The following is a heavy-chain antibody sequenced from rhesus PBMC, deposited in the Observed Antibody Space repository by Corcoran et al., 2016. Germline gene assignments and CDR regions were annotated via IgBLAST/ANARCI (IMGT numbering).Heavy chain of an antibody. J-gene: IGHJ4*01. V-gene: IGHV4-106*01. CDR3: AREMAAAEVY. CDR2: IYGSGGST. Sequence: QVQLQESGPGLVKPSETLSLTCTVPGGSISDSYYWSWIRQPPGKGMGWMGRIYGSGGSTNSNPSLKIRVTSSRNTSKNQFSLKLSSVTAADTAVYYCAREMAAAEVYWGQGVLVTVSS. D-gene: IGHD6-31*01. CDR1: GGSISDSYY.